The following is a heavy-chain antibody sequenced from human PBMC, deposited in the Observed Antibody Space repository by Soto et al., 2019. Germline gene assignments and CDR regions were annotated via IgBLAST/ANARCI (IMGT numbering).Heavy chain of an antibody. CDR3: ARDLRSRGWFDT. V-gene: IGHV4-59*11. CDR2: TYFRGSA. CDR1: GVSITIHY. J-gene: IGHJ5*02. Sequence: SETLSLTCDVSGVSITIHYWNWIRQSPGMGLEWIGSTYFRGSASYNPSLKSRVTISLDTSKDQLSLTLSAVPAAGSAVYYCARDLRSRGWFDTWGPGSLVTVSS.